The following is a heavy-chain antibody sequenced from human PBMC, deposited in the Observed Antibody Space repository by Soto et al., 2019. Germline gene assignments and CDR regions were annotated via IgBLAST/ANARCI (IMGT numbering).Heavy chain of an antibody. CDR1: GASISSDY. Sequence: SETLSLTCTVSGASISSDYWNWIGQSPGKGLEWIGHIYYNGNTKYNPFLESRLTISVDTSKNQFSLELNSVPAADTAVYFCGRRAVAVDALPEANWSDPWGQGTLLTVSA. CDR2: IYYNGNT. V-gene: IGHV4-59*01. J-gene: IGHJ5*02. CDR3: GRRAVAVDALPEANWSDP. D-gene: IGHD2-21*01.